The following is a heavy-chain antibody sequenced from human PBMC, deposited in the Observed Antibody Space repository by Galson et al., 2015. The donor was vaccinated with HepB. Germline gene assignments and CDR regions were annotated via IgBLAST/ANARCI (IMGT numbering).Heavy chain of an antibody. CDR2: ISYDGSNK. D-gene: IGHD3-16*01. CDR1: GFTFSSYA. J-gene: IGHJ4*02. V-gene: IGHV3-30-3*01. Sequence: SLRLSCAASGFTFSSYAMHWVRQAPGKGLEWVAVISYDGSNKYYADSVKGRFTISRDNSKNTLYLQMNSLRAEDTTVYYCARDYGGVRIRGDYFDYWGQGTLVTVSS. CDR3: ARDYGGVRIRGDYFDY.